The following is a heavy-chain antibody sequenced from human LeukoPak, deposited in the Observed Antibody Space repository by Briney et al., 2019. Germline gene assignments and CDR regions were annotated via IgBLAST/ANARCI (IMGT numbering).Heavy chain of an antibody. CDR1: GGSISSSSYY. D-gene: IGHD3-10*01. CDR3: ARDGAGSSGAFDY. CDR2: IYHSGST. J-gene: IGHJ4*02. Sequence: SETLSLTCTVSGGSISSSSYYWGWIRQPPGNGLEWIGSIYHSGSTYYNPSPKSRVTISVDTSKNQFSLKLSSVTAADTAVYYCARDGAGSSGAFDYWGQGTLVTVSS. V-gene: IGHV4-39*02.